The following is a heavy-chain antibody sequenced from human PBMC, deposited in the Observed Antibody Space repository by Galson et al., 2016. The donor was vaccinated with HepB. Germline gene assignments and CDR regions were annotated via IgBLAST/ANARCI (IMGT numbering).Heavy chain of an antibody. CDR2: INPNNGGT. D-gene: IGHD3-22*01. J-gene: IGHJ4*02. CDR3: ARSRRPILVDCHFDF. CDR1: GYTFTGSY. Sequence: SVKVSCKASGYTFTGSYIHWVRQAPGQGFEWMGWINPNNGGTNSALKFQGRVAMTRDTSITTAYMELNRLKSDDTAVYYCARSRRPILVDCHFDFWGQGTLVTVSS. V-gene: IGHV1-2*02.